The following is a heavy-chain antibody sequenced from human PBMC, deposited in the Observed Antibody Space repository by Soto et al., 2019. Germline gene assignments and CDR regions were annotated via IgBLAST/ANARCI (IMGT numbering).Heavy chain of an antibody. V-gene: IGHV6-1*01. CDR2: TYYRSKWYK. Sequence: LQTLSLTCAISVDSVSSNSAAWNWIRQSPSRGLEWLGRTYYRSKWYKEYAVSVKSRITINPDRSKNQLSLQLNAVTPADTAVYYCARGSGRFLEWLLDAFDIWGQGTRVTVS. CDR1: VDSVSSNSAA. CDR3: ARGSGRFLEWLLDAFDI. D-gene: IGHD3-3*01. J-gene: IGHJ3*02.